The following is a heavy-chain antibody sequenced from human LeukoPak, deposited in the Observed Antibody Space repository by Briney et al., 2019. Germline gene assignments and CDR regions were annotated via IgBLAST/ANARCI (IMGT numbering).Heavy chain of an antibody. J-gene: IGHJ4*02. Sequence: PGGSLRLSCGASGFPFSNYALSWVRQTPERGLEWVSSINGGGEDTYYVDSVKGRFTISRDNSKNTLFLQMNSLTVADTAMYYCVTLSCASTSCRTQFWGQGTLVSVSS. CDR2: INGGGEDT. D-gene: IGHD2-2*01. V-gene: IGHV3-23*01. CDR3: VTLSCASTSCRTQF. CDR1: GFPFSNYA.